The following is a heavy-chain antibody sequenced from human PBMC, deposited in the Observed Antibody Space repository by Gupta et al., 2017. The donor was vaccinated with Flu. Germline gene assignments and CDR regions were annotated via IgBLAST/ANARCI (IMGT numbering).Heavy chain of an antibody. CDR3: ARQNPLYLQDDN. J-gene: IGHJ4*02. CDR2: IDPSDSYT. D-gene: IGHD5-24*01. CDR1: GYSFTDYW. V-gene: IGHV5-10-1*01. Sequence: EVQLVQSGAELKKPGESLTISCKGSGYSFTDYWITWVRQMPGKGLQWMGRIDPSDSYTIYSPSFEGHVTISADKSINTAYLQWRSLQASDSALYYCARQNPLYLQDDNWGPGTLLTVSS.